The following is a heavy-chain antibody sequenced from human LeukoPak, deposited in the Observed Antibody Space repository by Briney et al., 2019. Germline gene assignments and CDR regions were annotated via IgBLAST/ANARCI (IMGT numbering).Heavy chain of an antibody. D-gene: IGHD5-18*01. CDR2: ISSNGGST. Sequence: AGGSLRLSCAASGFTFSSYAMHWVRQAPGKGLEYVSAISSNGGSTYYANSVKGRFTISRDNSKNTLYLQMNSLRAEDTAVYYCANADTAMVTGGSVLIDYWGQGTLVTVSS. CDR3: ANADTAMVTGGSVLIDY. CDR1: GFTFSSYA. V-gene: IGHV3-64*01. J-gene: IGHJ4*02.